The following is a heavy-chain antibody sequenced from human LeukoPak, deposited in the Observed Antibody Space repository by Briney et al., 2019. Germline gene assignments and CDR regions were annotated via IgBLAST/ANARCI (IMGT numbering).Heavy chain of an antibody. CDR1: GGTFSSYA. CDR2: IIPIFGTA. CDR3: ARDLTDGTTRWAFDI. Sequence: GASVTVSCKASGGTFSSYAISWVRQAPGQGLEWMGRIIPIFGTANYAQKFQGRVTITTDESTSTAYMELSSLRSEDTAVYYCARDLTDGTTRWAFDIWGQETMVTVSS. V-gene: IGHV1-69*05. D-gene: IGHD1/OR15-1a*01. J-gene: IGHJ3*02.